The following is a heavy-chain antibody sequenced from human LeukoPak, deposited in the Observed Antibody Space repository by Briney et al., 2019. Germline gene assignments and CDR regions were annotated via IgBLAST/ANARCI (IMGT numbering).Heavy chain of an antibody. CDR2: INPSGGST. J-gene: IGHJ5*02. V-gene: IGHV1-46*01. D-gene: IGHD3-22*01. CDR3: ARVRKRITMIVVTKAEGWFDP. Sequence: GASVKVSCKASGYTFTSYYMHWVRQAPGQGLEWMGIINPSGGSTNYAQKFQGRVTMTRDTSTSTVYMELSSLRSEDTAVYYCARVRKRITMIVVTKAEGWFDPWGQGTLVTVSS. CDR1: GYTFTSYY.